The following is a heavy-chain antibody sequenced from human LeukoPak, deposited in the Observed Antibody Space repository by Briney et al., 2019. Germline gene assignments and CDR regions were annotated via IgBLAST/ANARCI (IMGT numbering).Heavy chain of an antibody. D-gene: IGHD7-27*01. CDR3: AKDGGLWVSAHWGDS. V-gene: IGHV3-53*01. CDR2: IYSGGST. CDR1: GFTVSSNY. J-gene: IGHJ4*02. Sequence: GGSLRLSCAASGFTVSSNYMSWVRQTPGKGLEWVSVIYSGGSTYYADSVKGRFTVSRDDSKNTLYLQMNSLRAEDTAVYYCAKDGGLWVSAHWGDSWGRGTLVTVSS.